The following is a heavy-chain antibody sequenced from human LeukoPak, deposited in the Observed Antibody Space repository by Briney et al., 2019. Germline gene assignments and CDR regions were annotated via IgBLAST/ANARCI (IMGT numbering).Heavy chain of an antibody. J-gene: IGHJ4*02. CDR2: IYYSGST. CDR1: GGYISRGGYY. V-gene: IGHV4-31*03. CDR3: ARHCSGGSCYSSHFDY. Sequence: SETLSLTCTVSGGYISRGGYYLSWIRQHPGNGLEWIGYIYYSGSTYYNPSLKRRVTISGDTSKNHFSLNLSSVTAADAAVYYCARHCSGGSCYSSHFDYWGQGTLVIVSS. D-gene: IGHD2-15*01.